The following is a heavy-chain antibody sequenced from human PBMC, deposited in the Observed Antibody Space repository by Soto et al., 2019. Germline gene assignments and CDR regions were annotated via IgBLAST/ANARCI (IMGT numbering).Heavy chain of an antibody. CDR3: ARDRRDGYNFRSFDY. D-gene: IGHD5-12*01. Sequence: TSETLSLTCTVSGGSISSYYWSWIRQPPGKGLEWIGYIYYSGSTNYNPSLKSRVTISVDTSKNQFSLKLSSVTAADTAVYYCARDRRDGYNFRSFDYWGQGTLVTVSS. V-gene: IGHV4-59*01. J-gene: IGHJ4*02. CDR2: IYYSGST. CDR1: GGSISSYY.